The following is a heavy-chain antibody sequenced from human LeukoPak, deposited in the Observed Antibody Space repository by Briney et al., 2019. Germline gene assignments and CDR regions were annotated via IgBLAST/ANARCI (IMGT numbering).Heavy chain of an antibody. CDR2: IYYSGIT. J-gene: IGHJ1*01. CDR3: AREDYCGGGSCYSGYFQH. Sequence: GSLRLSCAASGFTFSSYAMSWVRQPPGKGLEWIGYIYYSGITDYNPSLRSRVTISVDTSKNQFSLKLSSVTAADTAVYYCAREDYCGGGSCYSGYFQHWGQGTLVTVSS. V-gene: IGHV4-59*01. D-gene: IGHD2-15*01. CDR1: GFTFSSYA.